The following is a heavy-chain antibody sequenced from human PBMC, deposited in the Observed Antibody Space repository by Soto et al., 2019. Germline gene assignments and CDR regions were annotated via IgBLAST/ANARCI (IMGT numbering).Heavy chain of an antibody. Sequence: EVQLVESGGGLVQPGGSLRLSCAASGFTFRGYAMSWVRQAPGKGLEWVSSISGSGGSAFYVDSVKGRFTISRDNSKNTLQLQMNSLRADDTAIYYCAKDTAVSGTFVVTFDSWGQGSLVTVSS. J-gene: IGHJ4*02. CDR2: ISGSGGSA. CDR1: GFTFRGYA. CDR3: AKDTAVSGTFVVTFDS. V-gene: IGHV3-23*04. D-gene: IGHD6-19*01.